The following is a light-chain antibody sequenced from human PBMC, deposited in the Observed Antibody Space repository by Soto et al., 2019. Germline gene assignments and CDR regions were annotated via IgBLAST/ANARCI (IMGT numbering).Light chain of an antibody. CDR2: MVS. CDR1: SRDVGNYNY. Sequence: QSALTQPASVAGSPGQSITISCTGTSRDVGNYNYVSWYQQYPGRVPKLLIYMVSNRPSGVSNRFSGSKSGNTASLTISGLQAEDEADYFCTSPTPGSLYVFGTGTKVTLL. CDR3: TSPTPGSLYV. V-gene: IGLV2-14*01. J-gene: IGLJ1*01.